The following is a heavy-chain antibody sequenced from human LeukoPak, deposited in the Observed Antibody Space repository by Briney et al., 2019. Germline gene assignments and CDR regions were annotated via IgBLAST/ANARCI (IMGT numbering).Heavy chain of an antibody. J-gene: IGHJ5*02. CDR2: INPNSGGT. CDR3: AREAAAPNWFDP. D-gene: IGHD6-13*01. V-gene: IGHV1-2*02. CDR1: GYTFTGYY. Sequence: ASVTVSCTASGYTFTGYYMQWVRQAPGQGLEWMGWINPNSGGTNYAQKFQGRVTMTRDTSISTAYMELSRLRSDDTAVYYCAREAAAPNWFDPWGQGTLVTVSS.